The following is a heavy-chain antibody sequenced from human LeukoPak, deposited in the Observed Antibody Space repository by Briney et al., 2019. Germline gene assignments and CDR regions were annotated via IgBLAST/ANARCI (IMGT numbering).Heavy chain of an antibody. J-gene: IGHJ3*01. Sequence: GGSLRLSCAASGFTFNTYSMNWVRQAPGKGLEWVSYISSSSTTIYYADSVKGRFTMSRDNAKNSLYLQVSSLRDEDTAVYYCARDRYSGSYPEDAFDVWGQGTMVTVSS. CDR1: GFTFNTYS. V-gene: IGHV3-48*02. CDR3: ARDRYSGSYPEDAFDV. D-gene: IGHD1-26*01. CDR2: ISSSSTTI.